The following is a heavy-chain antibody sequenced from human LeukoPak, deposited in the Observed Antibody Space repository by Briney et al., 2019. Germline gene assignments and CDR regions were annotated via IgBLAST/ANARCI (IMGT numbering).Heavy chain of an antibody. J-gene: IGHJ3*02. CDR1: GFTFSSYS. Sequence: GGSLRLSCAASGFTFSSYSMNWVRQAPGKGLEWVSSITSSGRYIYYADSVKGRFTISRDNSENSLYLQMNSLRAEDTAVYYCARGSDILASDAFDIWGQGTMVTVSS. D-gene: IGHD3-9*01. V-gene: IGHV3-21*01. CDR2: ITSSGRYI. CDR3: ARGSDILASDAFDI.